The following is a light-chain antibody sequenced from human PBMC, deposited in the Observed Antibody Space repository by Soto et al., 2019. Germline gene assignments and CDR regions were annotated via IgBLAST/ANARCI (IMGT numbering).Light chain of an antibody. V-gene: IGKV1-5*03. Sequence: IQVTQYPSTLSGCVGDRVTITCRASQTISSWLAWYQQKPGKAPKLLIYKASTLKSGVPSRFSGSGSGTEFTLTISSLQPDDFATYYCQHYNSYSEAFGQGAKVDIK. CDR2: KAS. J-gene: IGKJ1*01. CDR3: QHYNSYSEA. CDR1: QTISSW.